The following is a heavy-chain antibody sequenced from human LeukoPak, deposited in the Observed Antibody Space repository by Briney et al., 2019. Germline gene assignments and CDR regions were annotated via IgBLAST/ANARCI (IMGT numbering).Heavy chain of an antibody. D-gene: IGHD2-2*01. CDR2: ISAYNGNT. J-gene: IGHJ4*02. V-gene: IGHV1-18*01. CDR1: GYTFTSYG. Sequence: ASVKVSCKASGYTFTSYGISWVRQAPGQGLEWMGWISAYNGNTNYAQKLQGRVTMTTDTSTSTAYMELRSLRSDDTAVYYCARGRDCSSTSCLHFLGYWGQGTLVTVSS. CDR3: ARGRDCSSTSCLHFLGY.